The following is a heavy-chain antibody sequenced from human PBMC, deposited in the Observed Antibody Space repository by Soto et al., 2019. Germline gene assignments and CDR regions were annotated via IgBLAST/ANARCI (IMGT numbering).Heavy chain of an antibody. CDR1: GFTVSSNY. Sequence: LRLSCAASGFTVSSNYMSWVRQAPGKGLEWVSVIYSGGSTYYADSVEGRFTISRDNSKNTLYLQMNSLRAEDTAVYYCARDGGYSGFLYGMDVWGQGTTVTVSS. D-gene: IGHD1-26*01. J-gene: IGHJ6*02. CDR2: IYSGGST. V-gene: IGHV3-53*01. CDR3: ARDGGYSGFLYGMDV.